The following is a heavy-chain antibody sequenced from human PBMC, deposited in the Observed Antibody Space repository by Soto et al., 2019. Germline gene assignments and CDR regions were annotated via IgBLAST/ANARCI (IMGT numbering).Heavy chain of an antibody. J-gene: IGHJ5*02. V-gene: IGHV4-59*01. CDR2: IYYSGST. Sequence: QVQLQESGPGLEKPSETLSLTCTVSGGSISSYYWSWIRQPPGKGLEWIGYIYYSGSTNYNPSLKSRVTISVDTSKNQFSLKLSSVTAADTAVYYCARGGRITIFGVVTGNNWFDPWGQGTLVTVSS. D-gene: IGHD3-3*01. CDR3: ARGGRITIFGVVTGNNWFDP. CDR1: GGSISSYY.